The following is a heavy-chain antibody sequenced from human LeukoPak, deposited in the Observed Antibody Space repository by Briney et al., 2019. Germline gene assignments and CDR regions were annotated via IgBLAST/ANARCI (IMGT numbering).Heavy chain of an antibody. CDR3: ARNNAARSSPPNWFDH. Sequence: ASVTVSFTGSGYTFTSYYRHGVRQAPGQGREWMGIINPSGGSTSYAQKFQGRVTMTRDMSTSTVYMELSSLRSENTAVYSCARNNAARSSPPNWFDHWGEGTLVTVSS. D-gene: IGHD1-26*01. CDR1: GYTFTSYY. J-gene: IGHJ5*02. V-gene: IGHV1-46*01. CDR2: INPSGGST.